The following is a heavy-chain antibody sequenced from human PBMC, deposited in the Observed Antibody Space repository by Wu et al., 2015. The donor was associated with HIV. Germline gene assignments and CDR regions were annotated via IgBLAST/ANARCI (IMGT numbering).Heavy chain of an antibody. CDR1: DYTFTSYT. D-gene: IGHD3-16*01. V-gene: IGHV1-18*01. J-gene: IGHJ2*01. CDR3: ARVPTFLGXRYFDL. CDR2: INTYNDNT. Sequence: QVQLVQSGAEVKKPGASVEISCKASDYTFTSYTIHWVRQAPGQGLEWMGWINTYNDNTNYTQKFQDRVVMTTDTSTAIAYMALSSLRFDDTAVYYCARVPTFLGXRYFDLWGRGTLVTVSS.